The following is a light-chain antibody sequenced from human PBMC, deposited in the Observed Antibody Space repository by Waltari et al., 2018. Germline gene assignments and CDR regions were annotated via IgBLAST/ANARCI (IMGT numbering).Light chain of an antibody. CDR3: QQYYTTPT. V-gene: IGKV4-1*01. CDR2: WAA. Sequence: DIVMTQSPDSLAVSLGERATINCKSSQTLFYSSNNKNYLAWYQLKPGQPPKLLIFWAAPRKSGVPDRFSGSGSATDFTLTIDTLQAEDVAVYYCQQYYTTPTFGQGTKVEIK. J-gene: IGKJ1*01. CDR1: QTLFYSSNNKNY.